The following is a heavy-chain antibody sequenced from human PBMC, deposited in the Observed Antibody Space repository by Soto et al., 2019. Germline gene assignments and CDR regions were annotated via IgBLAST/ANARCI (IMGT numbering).Heavy chain of an antibody. CDR3: AKDRLLWFGELLSPPTGTGCGMDL. D-gene: IGHD3-10*01. V-gene: IGHV3-30*18. CDR1: GFTFRTYG. CDR2: ISYDGSNK. J-gene: IGHJ6*02. Sequence: QVQLVESGGGVVQPGRSLRLSCAASGFTFRTYGMHWVRQAPGKGLEWVAVISYDGSNKYYADSVKGRYTISRDNSKNTMYLHMNSLRAEDTAVYYCAKDRLLWFGELLSPPTGTGCGMDLWGQGTTVTVSS.